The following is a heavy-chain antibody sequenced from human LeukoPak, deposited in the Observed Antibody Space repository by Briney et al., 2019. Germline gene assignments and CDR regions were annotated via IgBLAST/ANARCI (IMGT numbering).Heavy chain of an antibody. D-gene: IGHD4-11*01. CDR2: ISSSSSTI. J-gene: IGHJ4*02. CDR1: GFTFSSYS. Sequence: GGSLRLSCAASGFTFSSYSMNWVRQAPGKGLEWVSYISSSSSTIYYADSVKGRFTISRDNAKNSLYLQMNSLRAEDTAVYYCARESFYSNLNFDYWGQGILVTVSS. V-gene: IGHV3-48*04. CDR3: ARESFYSNLNFDY.